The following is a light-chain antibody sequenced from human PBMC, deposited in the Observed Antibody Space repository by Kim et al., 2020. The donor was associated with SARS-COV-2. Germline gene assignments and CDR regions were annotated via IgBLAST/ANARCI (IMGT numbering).Light chain of an antibody. J-gene: IGKJ4*01. V-gene: IGKV1-39*01. Sequence: IQMTQSPSYLSASVGDRVTITCRASQSISSYLNWYQQKPGKAPKLLIYAASSLQSGVPSRFSGSGSGTDFTLTISSLQPEDFATYYCQQSYSTPFTFGGGTKVDIK. CDR2: AAS. CDR1: QSISSY. CDR3: QQSYSTPFT.